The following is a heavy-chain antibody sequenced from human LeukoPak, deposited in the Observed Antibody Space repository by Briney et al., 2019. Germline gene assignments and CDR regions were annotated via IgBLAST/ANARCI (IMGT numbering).Heavy chain of an antibody. Sequence: SETLSLTCTVSGGSISSSSYYWGWIRQPPGKGLEWIGSIYYSGSTYYNPSLKSRVTISVDTSKNQFSLKLSSVTAADTALYYCLSGDSSGGPDYWGQGTLVTVSS. CDR3: LSGDSSGGPDY. CDR2: IYYSGST. V-gene: IGHV4-39*01. D-gene: IGHD3-22*01. J-gene: IGHJ4*02. CDR1: GGSISSSSYY.